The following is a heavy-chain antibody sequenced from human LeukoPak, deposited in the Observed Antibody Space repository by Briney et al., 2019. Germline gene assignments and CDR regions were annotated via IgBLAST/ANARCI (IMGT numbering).Heavy chain of an antibody. CDR3: ATVGWSVRGVIPGPIDY. V-gene: IGHV1-24*01. Sequence: GASVKVSCKVSGYTLTELSMHWVRQAPGKGLEWMGGFDPEDGETIYAQKFQGRVTMTEDTSTDTAYMELSSLRSEDTAVYYCATVGWSVRGVIPGPIDYWGQGTLVTVSS. CDR1: GYTLTELS. CDR2: FDPEDGET. J-gene: IGHJ4*02. D-gene: IGHD3-10*01.